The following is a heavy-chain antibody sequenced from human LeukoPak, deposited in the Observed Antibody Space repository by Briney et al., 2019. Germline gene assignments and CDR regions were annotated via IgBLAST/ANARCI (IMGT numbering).Heavy chain of an antibody. CDR3: ARGPGRTTVTKEDFQH. J-gene: IGHJ1*01. V-gene: IGHV5-10-1*01. Sequence: GESLKISCQGSGSSFTSYWISWVRQMPGKGLEWMGRIDPSDSYTNYSPSFQGHVTISADKSISTAYLQWSSLKASDTAMYYCARGPGRTTVTKEDFQHWGQGTLVTVSS. CDR1: GSSFTSYW. D-gene: IGHD4-17*01. CDR2: IDPSDSYT.